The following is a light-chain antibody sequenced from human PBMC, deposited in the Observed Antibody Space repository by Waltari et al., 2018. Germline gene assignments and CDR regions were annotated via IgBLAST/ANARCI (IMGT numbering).Light chain of an antibody. J-gene: IGLJ3*02. CDR2: VKRDGSH. Sequence: QLVLTQSPSASASLGASVRLTCTLSSGHRSNVIAWHQQRPEKGPRYLMRVKRDGSHSKGDEIPDRFSGSSSGAERYLTISSLQSEDEADYYCQTGGHGTWVFGGGTKLTVL. V-gene: IGLV4-69*01. CDR3: QTGGHGTWV. CDR1: SGHRSNV.